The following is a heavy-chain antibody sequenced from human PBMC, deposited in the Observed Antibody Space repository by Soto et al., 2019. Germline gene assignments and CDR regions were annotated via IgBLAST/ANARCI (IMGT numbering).Heavy chain of an antibody. V-gene: IGHV3-15*01. Sequence: GGSLRLSCAASGFTFSNAWMSWVRQAPGKGLEWVGRIKSKTDGGTTDYAAPVKGRFTISRDDSKNTLYLQMNSLKTEDTAVYYCTTGKSIAVAGRITDYWGQGTLVTVSS. CDR3: TTGKSIAVAGRITDY. CDR2: IKSKTDGGTT. CDR1: GFTFSNAW. D-gene: IGHD6-19*01. J-gene: IGHJ4*02.